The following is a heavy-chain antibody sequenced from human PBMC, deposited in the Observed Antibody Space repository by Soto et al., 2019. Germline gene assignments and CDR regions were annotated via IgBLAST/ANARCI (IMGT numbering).Heavy chain of an antibody. J-gene: IGHJ4*01. CDR2: IKSDGSGI. V-gene: IGHV3-74*01. Sequence: GGSLRLSCAASGFTFSSYAMSWVRQAPGKGLEWVSHIKSDGSGISYADSVKGRFTISRDNSKNTLYLHMNSLRAEDTPGYYCERAVPRDTFYDCLTGQTNLDYGGGGPLVTVSS. CDR3: ERAVPRDTFYDCLTGQTNLDY. CDR1: GFTFSSYA. D-gene: IGHD3-9*01.